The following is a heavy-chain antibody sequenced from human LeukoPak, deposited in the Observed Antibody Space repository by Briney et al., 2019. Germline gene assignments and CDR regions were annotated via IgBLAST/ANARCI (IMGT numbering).Heavy chain of an antibody. Sequence: VSVKASCKASGYTFTSYYMHWVRQAPGQGLEWMGIINPSGGSTSYAQKFQGRVTMTRDTSTSTVYMELSSLRSEDTAVYYCARDLSSTSCCNYYYYGMDVWGQGTTVTVSS. CDR2: INPSGGST. D-gene: IGHD2-2*01. CDR1: GYTFTSYY. V-gene: IGHV1-46*01. J-gene: IGHJ6*02. CDR3: ARDLSSTSCCNYYYYGMDV.